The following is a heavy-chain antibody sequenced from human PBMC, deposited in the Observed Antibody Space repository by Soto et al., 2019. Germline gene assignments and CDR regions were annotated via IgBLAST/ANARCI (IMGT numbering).Heavy chain of an antibody. CDR2: IYYSGST. Sequence: PSETLSLTCTVSGGSISSSSYYWGWIRQPPGKGLEWIGSIYYSGSTYYNPSLKSRVTISVDTSKNQFSLKLSSVTAADTAVYYCAKHSSGSAHADPTFDYWGQGTLVTVSS. CDR1: GGSISSSSYY. J-gene: IGHJ4*02. V-gene: IGHV4-39*01. D-gene: IGHD6-19*01. CDR3: AKHSSGSAHADPTFDY.